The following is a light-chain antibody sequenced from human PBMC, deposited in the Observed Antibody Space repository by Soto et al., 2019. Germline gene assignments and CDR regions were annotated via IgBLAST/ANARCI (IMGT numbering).Light chain of an antibody. CDR1: QSIGSW. J-gene: IGKJ1*01. CDR2: DAS. Sequence: DIQMTQSPSTLSASVGDRVTITCRASQSIGSWLAWYQQKAGKAPKLXIYDASSLESGVPSRFSGSGSGTDFTLTISSLQPDDFATYYCQQYNSYAWTFGQGTKVDI. V-gene: IGKV1-5*01. CDR3: QQYNSYAWT.